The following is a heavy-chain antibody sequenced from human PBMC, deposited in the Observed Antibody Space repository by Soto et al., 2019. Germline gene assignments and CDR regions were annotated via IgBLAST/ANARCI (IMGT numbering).Heavy chain of an antibody. Sequence: EVQLVESGGGLVQPGRSLRLSCAASGFTFSDHYMDWVRQAPGKGLEWVGRTKHKREKYTTEYAASVKGRFTISRDDSRNTLYLQLNSLKTEDTAVYYCVCFISGDVHWGQGTLVTVSS. V-gene: IGHV3-72*01. J-gene: IGHJ1*01. CDR3: VCFISGDVH. CDR2: TKHKREKYTT. CDR1: GFTFSDHY. D-gene: IGHD1-1*01.